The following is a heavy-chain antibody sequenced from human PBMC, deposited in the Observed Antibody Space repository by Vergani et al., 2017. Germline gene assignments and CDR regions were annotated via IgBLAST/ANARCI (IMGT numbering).Heavy chain of an antibody. CDR2: IIPILGIA. J-gene: IGHJ4*02. Sequence: QVQLVQSGAEVKKPGSSVKVSCKASGGTFSSYAISWVRQAPGQGLEWMGRIIPILGIANYAQKFQGRVTITADKSTSTAYMELSSLRSEDTAVYYCAGRMWGITVAGTDYWGQGTLVTVSS. V-gene: IGHV1-69*04. CDR3: AGRMWGITVAGTDY. CDR1: GGTFSSYA. D-gene: IGHD6-19*01.